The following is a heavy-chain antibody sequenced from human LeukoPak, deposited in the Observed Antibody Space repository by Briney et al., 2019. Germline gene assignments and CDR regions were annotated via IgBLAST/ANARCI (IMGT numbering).Heavy chain of an antibody. CDR3: ARSDIVVVPAAIGSYYYYGMDV. CDR1: GYSLTSYW. J-gene: IGHJ6*02. CDR2: IYPGDSDT. Sequence: GESLKISCKASGYSLTSYWIGWVRQMPGKGLEWMGIIYPGDSDTRYSPSFQGQVTISADKSISTAYLQWSSLKASDTAMYYCARSDIVVVPAAIGSYYYYGMDVWGQGTTVTVSS. D-gene: IGHD2-2*02. V-gene: IGHV5-51*01.